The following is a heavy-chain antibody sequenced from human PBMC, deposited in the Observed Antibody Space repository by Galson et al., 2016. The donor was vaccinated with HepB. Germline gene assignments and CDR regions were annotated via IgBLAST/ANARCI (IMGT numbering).Heavy chain of an antibody. J-gene: IGHJ4*03. CDR3: ARDVVTLARGSGPSTLDH. Sequence: SVKVSCKASGVTPSTSAITWVRQAPGQGFEWMGGIKPILGTPNYAQKFLGRMTITADASSGTNYMELSSLTSDDTALYYCARDVVTLARGSGPSTLDHWGQGTLVTVSS. V-gene: IGHV1-69*13. CDR1: GVTPSTSA. CDR2: IKPILGTP. D-gene: IGHD3-10*01.